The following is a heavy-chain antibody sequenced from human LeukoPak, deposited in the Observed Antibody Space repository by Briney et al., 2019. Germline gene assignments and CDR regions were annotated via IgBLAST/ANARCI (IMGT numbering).Heavy chain of an antibody. CDR2: ISSGRNYI. CDR1: GFTFSSYS. Sequence: GGSLRLSCAASGFTFSSYSMNWVRQPPGQGLEWVSSISSGRNYIYYADSVKGRFTISRDNAKNSLYLQMNSLRAEDTAVYYCARDLHTRISMIVVGEWFDPWGKGTLVTVSS. D-gene: IGHD3-22*01. J-gene: IGHJ5*02. V-gene: IGHV3-21*01. CDR3: ARDLHTRISMIVVGEWFDP.